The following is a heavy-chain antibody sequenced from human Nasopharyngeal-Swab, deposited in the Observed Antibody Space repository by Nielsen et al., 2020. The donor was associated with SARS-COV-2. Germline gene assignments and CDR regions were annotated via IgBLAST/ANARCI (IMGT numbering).Heavy chain of an antibody. Sequence: GESLKISCAASGFTFSDCYMSWIRQAPGKGLEWVSYISSSGSTIYYADSVKGRFTISRDNAKNSLYLQMNSLRAEDTAVYYCARGGRSYAAGYFDYWGQGTLVTVSS. CDR2: ISSSGSTI. CDR3: ARGGRSYAAGYFDY. J-gene: IGHJ4*02. V-gene: IGHV3-11*01. D-gene: IGHD3-10*01. CDR1: GFTFSDCY.